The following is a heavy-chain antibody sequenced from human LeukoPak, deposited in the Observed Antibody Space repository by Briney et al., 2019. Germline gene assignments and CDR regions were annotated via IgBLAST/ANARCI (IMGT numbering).Heavy chain of an antibody. CDR1: GGSISSYY. Sequence: SETLSLTCTVSGGSISSYYWSWIRQPPGKGLEWIGYIYYSGSTKYNPSLKSRVTISVDTSKNHFSLKLSSVTAADTAVYYCARVDSSVDAFDIRGQGTMVTVSS. CDR2: IYYSGST. D-gene: IGHD3-22*01. CDR3: ARVDSSVDAFDI. J-gene: IGHJ3*02. V-gene: IGHV4-59*01.